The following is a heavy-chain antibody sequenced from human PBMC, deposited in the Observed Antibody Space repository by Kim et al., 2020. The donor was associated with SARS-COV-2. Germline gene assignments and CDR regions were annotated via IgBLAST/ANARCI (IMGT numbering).Heavy chain of an antibody. J-gene: IGHJ6*02. CDR3: AKMLWDTSMFNYHYYGMNV. D-gene: IGHD5-18*01. CDR1: GFTFTAYG. CDR2: ISHDGRNE. Sequence: GGSLRLSCAASGFTFTAYGMHWVRQAPGKGLAWVAMISHDGRNEYYTDSVKGRFTISRDNSKSTLYLQLNSLRAEDTALYYCAKMLWDTSMFNYHYYGMNVWGLGTTVTVSS. V-gene: IGHV3-30*18.